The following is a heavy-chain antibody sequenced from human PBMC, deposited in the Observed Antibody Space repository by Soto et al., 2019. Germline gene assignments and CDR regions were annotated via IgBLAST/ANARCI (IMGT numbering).Heavy chain of an antibody. Sequence: SETLSLTCAVYGGSFSGYYWSWIRQPPGKGLEWIGEINHSGSTNYNPSLKSRVTISVDTSKNQFSLKLSSVTAADTAVYYGARFPNWGPARPWGDYWGQGTLVTASS. CDR2: INHSGST. J-gene: IGHJ4*02. V-gene: IGHV4-34*01. CDR1: GGSFSGYY. D-gene: IGHD7-27*01. CDR3: ARFPNWGPARPWGDY.